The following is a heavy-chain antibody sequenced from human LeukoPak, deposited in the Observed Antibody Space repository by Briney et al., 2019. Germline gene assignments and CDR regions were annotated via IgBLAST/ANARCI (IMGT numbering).Heavy chain of an antibody. D-gene: IGHD2-2*01. CDR2: ISGSGGST. J-gene: IGHJ4*02. CDR1: GFTFSSYA. V-gene: IGHV3-23*01. Sequence: GGSLRLSCAASGFTFSSYAMSWVRQAPGKGLEWVSAISGSGGSTYYADSVKGRFTISRDNSKNTLYLQMNSLRAEDTAVYYCAKLAMSVVVVPAAMLMVYWGQGTLVTVSS. CDR3: AKLAMSVVVVPAAMLMVY.